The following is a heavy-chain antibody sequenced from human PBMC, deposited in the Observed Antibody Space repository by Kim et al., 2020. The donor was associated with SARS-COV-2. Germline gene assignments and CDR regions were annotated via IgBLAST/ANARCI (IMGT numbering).Heavy chain of an antibody. CDR3: ATRNWNLDY. J-gene: IGHJ4*02. D-gene: IGHD1-1*01. Sequence: GKYEVDSVKGRLPIARDTAKNSLYLKINSRRAEDRAVYYCATRNWNLDYWGQGTLVTVSS. CDR2: GK. V-gene: IGHV3-7*01.